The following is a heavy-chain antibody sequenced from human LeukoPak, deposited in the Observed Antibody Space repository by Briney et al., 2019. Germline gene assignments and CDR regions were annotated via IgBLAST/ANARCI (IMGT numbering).Heavy chain of an antibody. D-gene: IGHD6-13*01. Sequence: PGRSLRLSCAASGFTFSNYGMHWVRQAPGKGLEWVAVISYDGNNKYYADSVKGRFTISRDNSKNTLYLQMNSLRAEDTAVYYCARGGYSTYFFHYWGQGTLVTVSS. CDR1: GFTFSNYG. CDR3: ARGGYSTYFFHY. V-gene: IGHV3-30*03. CDR2: ISYDGNNK. J-gene: IGHJ4*02.